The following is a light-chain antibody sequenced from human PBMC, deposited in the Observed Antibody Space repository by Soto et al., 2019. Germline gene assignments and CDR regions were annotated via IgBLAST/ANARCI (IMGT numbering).Light chain of an antibody. Sequence: IQLTQSPSSLSASVGDRVTITCRASLGINTGVAWYQQKPGKAPKLLIYKASTLKSGVPSRFSGSGSGTEFTLTISSLQPDDFATYYCQHYNSYSEAFGQGTKVELK. CDR1: LGINTG. CDR2: KAS. CDR3: QHYNSYSEA. J-gene: IGKJ1*01. V-gene: IGKV1-5*03.